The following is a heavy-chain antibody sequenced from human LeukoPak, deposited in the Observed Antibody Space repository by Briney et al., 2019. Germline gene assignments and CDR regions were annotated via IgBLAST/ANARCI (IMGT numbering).Heavy chain of an antibody. V-gene: IGHV1-2*02. J-gene: IGHJ4*02. CDR3: ATLSRVRGVMPY. D-gene: IGHD3-10*01. Sequence: ASVKVSCKASGYTFTGYYMHWVRQAPGQGLEWMGWINPNSGGTNYAQKFQGRVTMTRDTSISTAYMELSSLRSEDTAVYYCATLSRVRGVMPYWGQGTLVTVSS. CDR2: INPNSGGT. CDR1: GYTFTGYY.